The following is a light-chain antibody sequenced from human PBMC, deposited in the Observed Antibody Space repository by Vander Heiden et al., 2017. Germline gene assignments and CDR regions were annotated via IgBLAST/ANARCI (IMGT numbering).Light chain of an antibody. J-gene: IGKJ1*01. CDR3: QQYNSYPWT. CDR1: QSVKSW. V-gene: IGKV1-5*03. Sequence: DIQLTQSPSPLSASLGDTVTITSRASQSVKSWLAWHQQKPGKVPKLLIYQASTLESGVPSRFSGSESGTEFTLTISSLQPDDFAIYYCQQYNSYPWTFGQGTKVEI. CDR2: QAS.